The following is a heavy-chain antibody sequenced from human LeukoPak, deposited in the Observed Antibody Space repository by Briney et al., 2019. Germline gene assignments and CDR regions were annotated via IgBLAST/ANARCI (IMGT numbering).Heavy chain of an antibody. D-gene: IGHD6-19*01. Sequence: SETLSLTCTVSGVSISSSSYYWGWIRQPPGKGLERIGSIYYSGSTYYNPSLKSRVTISVDTSKNQFSLKLSSVTAADTAVYYCAKDQVQWHSSWCFDYWGQGTLVTVSS. CDR3: AKDQVQWHSSWCFDY. CDR1: GVSISSSSYY. J-gene: IGHJ4*02. V-gene: IGHV4-39*02. CDR2: IYYSGST.